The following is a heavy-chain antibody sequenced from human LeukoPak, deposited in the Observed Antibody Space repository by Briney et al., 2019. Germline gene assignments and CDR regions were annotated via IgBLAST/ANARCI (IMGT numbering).Heavy chain of an antibody. CDR1: GYTFISYG. CDR2: ISAYNGNS. V-gene: IGHV1-18*01. J-gene: IGHJ6*03. CDR3: ARTHSSGWYSVGYYYMDV. D-gene: IGHD6-19*01. Sequence: ASVKVSCKASGYTFISYGISWVRQAPGQGLEWMGWISAYNGNSNYAQKLQGRVTMTTDTSTSTAYMEVRSLRSGDTAVYYCARTHSSGWYSVGYYYMDVWGKGTTVTVSS.